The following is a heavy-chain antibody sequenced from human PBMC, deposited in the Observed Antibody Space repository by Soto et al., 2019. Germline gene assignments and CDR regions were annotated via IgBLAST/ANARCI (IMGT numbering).Heavy chain of an antibody. CDR1: GGSFSGYY. V-gene: IGHV4-39*01. D-gene: IGHD4-17*01. J-gene: IGHJ4*02. Sequence: SGTLSLTRAVSGGSFSGYYWGWIRQPPGKGLEWIGSIYYSGSTYYNPSLKSRVTISVDTSKNQFSLKLSSVTAAGTAVYYCARHVSNDYGDYGVRFDYWGQGTLVTVSS. CDR2: IYYSGST. CDR3: ARHVSNDYGDYGVRFDY.